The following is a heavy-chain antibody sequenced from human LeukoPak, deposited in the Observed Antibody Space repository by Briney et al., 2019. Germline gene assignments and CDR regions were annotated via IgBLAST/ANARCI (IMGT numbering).Heavy chain of an antibody. CDR3: ARMGATTGTEAYYYYGMDV. CDR1: GGTFSSYA. J-gene: IGHJ6*02. V-gene: IGHV1-69*04. D-gene: IGHD1-1*01. CDR2: IIPILGIA. Sequence: GSSVKVSCKASGGTFSSYAISWVRQAPGQGLEWMGRIIPILGIANYAQKFQGRVTITADKSTSTAYMELSSLRSEDTAVYYCARMGATTGTEAYYYYGMDVWGQGTTVTVSS.